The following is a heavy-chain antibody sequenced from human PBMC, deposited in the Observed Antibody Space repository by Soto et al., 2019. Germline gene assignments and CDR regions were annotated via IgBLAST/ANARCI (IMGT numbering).Heavy chain of an antibody. D-gene: IGHD3-10*01. J-gene: IGHJ5*02. V-gene: IGHV3-7*03. CDR1: GFSFSSYG. CDR3: AREAVLLWFGGVSFDP. CDR2: IKEDGSEK. Sequence: GGSLILCWGASGFSFSSYGMGWVRHAPGKGLEWVANIKEDGSEKYYVDSVKGRFTISRDNAKNSLYLQMNSLRAEDTAVYYCAREAVLLWFGGVSFDPWGQGTLVTVSS.